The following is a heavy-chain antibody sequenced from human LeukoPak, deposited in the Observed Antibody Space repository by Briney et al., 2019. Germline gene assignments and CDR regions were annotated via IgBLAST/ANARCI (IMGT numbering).Heavy chain of an antibody. CDR3: ARGGYSYGYYFDY. CDR2: INSDGSST. CDR1: GFTFSSYW. V-gene: IGHV3-74*01. J-gene: IGHJ4*02. D-gene: IGHD5-18*01. Sequence: GGSLRLSCAASGFTFSSYWMHWVRQAPGKGLVWVSRINSDGSSTSYADSVKGRITISRDNAKNTLYLQMNSLRAEDTAVYYCARGGYSYGYYFDYWGQGTLVTVSS.